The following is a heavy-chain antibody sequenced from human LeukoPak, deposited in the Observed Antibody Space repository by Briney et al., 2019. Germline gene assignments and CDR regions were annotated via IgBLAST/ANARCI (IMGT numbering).Heavy chain of an antibody. CDR1: GFTFSSYA. Sequence: PGGSLRLSCAASGFTFSSYAMSWVRQAPGKGLEWVSAISGSGGSTYYADSVKGRLTISRDNSKNTLYLQMNSLRAEDTAVYYCAKDFGRMMFRSCFDYWGQGTLVTVSS. J-gene: IGHJ4*02. V-gene: IGHV3-23*01. D-gene: IGHD6-13*01. CDR2: ISGSGGST. CDR3: AKDFGRMMFRSCFDY.